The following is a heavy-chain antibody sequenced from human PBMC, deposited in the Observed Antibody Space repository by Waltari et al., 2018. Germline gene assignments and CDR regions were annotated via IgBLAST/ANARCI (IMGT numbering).Heavy chain of an antibody. CDR1: GGTFSSYA. V-gene: IGHV1-69*12. J-gene: IGHJ5*02. CDR3: ARVPYCSGGSCYSLGHGWFDP. CDR2: IIPIFGTA. Sequence: QVQLVQSGAEVKKPGSSVKVSCKASGGTFSSYAISWVRQAPGQGLEWMGGIIPIFGTANYAQKFQGRVTITADESTSTAYMELSSLRSEDTAVYYCARVPYCSGGSCYSLGHGWFDPWGQGTLVTVSS. D-gene: IGHD2-15*01.